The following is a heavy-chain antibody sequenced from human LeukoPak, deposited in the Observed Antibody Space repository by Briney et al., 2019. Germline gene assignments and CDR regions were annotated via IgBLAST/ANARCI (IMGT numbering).Heavy chain of an antibody. J-gene: IGHJ4*02. CDR1: GFTFSNYN. V-gene: IGHV3-48*01. CDR2: ISSSGSSI. CDR3: ARERIRFCSGGTCYSDSTFDY. D-gene: IGHD2-15*01. Sequence: TGGSLRLSCAASGFTFSNYNMNWVRQAPGKGLEWVSYISSSGSSIYYADSVKGRFTISRDNAKSSLYLQMNSLRGEDTAIYYCARERIRFCSGGTCYSDSTFDYWGQGTLVTVSS.